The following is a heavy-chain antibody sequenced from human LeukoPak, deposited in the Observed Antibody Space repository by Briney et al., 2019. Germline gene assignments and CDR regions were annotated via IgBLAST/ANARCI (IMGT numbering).Heavy chain of an antibody. Sequence: ASVKVSCKASGYSFTSYAIHWVRQAPGQRFEWMGWINAGNGHTKYSQKFQGRVTMTRDTSTSTVYMELSSLRSEDTAVYYCARDYYGSYYYGMDVWGQGTTVTVSS. J-gene: IGHJ6*02. CDR1: GYSFTSYA. D-gene: IGHD3-22*01. V-gene: IGHV1-3*01. CDR2: INAGNGHT. CDR3: ARDYYGSYYYGMDV.